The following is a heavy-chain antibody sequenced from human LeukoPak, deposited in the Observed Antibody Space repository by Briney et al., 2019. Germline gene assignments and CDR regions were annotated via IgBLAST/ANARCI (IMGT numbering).Heavy chain of an antibody. CDR2: IHPSGGST. CDR1: GYSFASSY. CDR3: ARDGPSSSWYRGNWFDP. Sequence: ASVKVSCKASGYSFASSYMHWVRQAPGQGLEWMGVIHPSGGSTNYAQRFLGRVTMTRDTSTSTVYMHLSSLRSEDTAVYYCARDGPSSSWYRGNWFDPWGQGTLVTVSS. J-gene: IGHJ5*02. D-gene: IGHD6-13*01. V-gene: IGHV1-46*01.